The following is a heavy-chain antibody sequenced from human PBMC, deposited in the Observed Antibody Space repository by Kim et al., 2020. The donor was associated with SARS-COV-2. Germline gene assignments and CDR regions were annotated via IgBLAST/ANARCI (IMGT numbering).Heavy chain of an antibody. CDR2: ISGSGGST. V-gene: IGHV3-23*01. D-gene: IGHD3-22*01. Sequence: GGSLRLSCAASGFTFSSYSMSWVRQAPGKGLEWVSAISGSGGSTYYADSVKGRFTISRDNSKNTLYLPMDSLRAADTAIYYCADYYDSNFDYWGQGTLVT. J-gene: IGHJ4*02. CDR3: ADYYDSNFDY. CDR1: GFTFSSYS.